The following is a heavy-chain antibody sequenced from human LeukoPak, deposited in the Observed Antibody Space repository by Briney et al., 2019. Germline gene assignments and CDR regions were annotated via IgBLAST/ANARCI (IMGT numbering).Heavy chain of an antibody. V-gene: IGHV4-39*01. CDR2: VYYSGST. Sequence: SETLSLTCTVSGGAISGSNLYWGWIRQPPGKGLEWIGSVYYSGSTYYNPSLKSRVTISIDTSKSQFSLKLSSVTAADTAVYYCARLKEFQKIFDYWGQGTLVTVSS. CDR3: ARLKEFQKIFDY. D-gene: IGHD2-21*01. CDR1: GGAISGSNLY. J-gene: IGHJ4*02.